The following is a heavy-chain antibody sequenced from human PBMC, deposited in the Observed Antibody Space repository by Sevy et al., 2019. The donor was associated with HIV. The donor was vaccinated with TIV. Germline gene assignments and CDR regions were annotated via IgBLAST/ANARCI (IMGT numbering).Heavy chain of an antibody. CDR2: ISWNSAGT. CDR3: GRGDSSGWYFDR. D-gene: IGHD6-19*01. CDR1: GYRFDDHG. V-gene: IGHV3-20*04. J-gene: IGHJ4*02. Sequence: GGSLRLSCAGYGYRFDDHGMTWVRQAPGKGLEWVSGISWNSAGTGYADSVKGRFTISGDNAKNFLYLQMNSLRVEDTALYYCGRGDSSGWYFDRWGQGTLVTVSS.